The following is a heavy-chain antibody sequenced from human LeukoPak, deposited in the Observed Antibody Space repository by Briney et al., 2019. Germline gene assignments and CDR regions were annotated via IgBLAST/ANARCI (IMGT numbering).Heavy chain of an antibody. CDR3: AKDFGYSSSSSWFDP. Sequence: PGGSLGLSCAASGFTFSSYGMHWVRRAPGKGLEWVAFIRYDGSNKYYADSVKGRFTISRDNSKNTLYLQMNSLRAEDTAVYYCAKDFGYSSSSSWFDPWGQGTLVTVSS. D-gene: IGHD6-6*01. CDR2: IRYDGSNK. V-gene: IGHV3-30*02. CDR1: GFTFSSYG. J-gene: IGHJ5*02.